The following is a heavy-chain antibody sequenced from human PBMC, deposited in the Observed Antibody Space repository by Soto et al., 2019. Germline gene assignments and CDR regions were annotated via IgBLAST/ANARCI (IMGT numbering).Heavy chain of an antibody. J-gene: IGHJ4*02. CDR2: INRQGNN. CDR1: GFRISSSA. V-gene: IGHV3-23*01. Sequence: EVQLLESGGGWLRPGGSLRLSCAASGFRISSSAMSWVRQAAGEGLEWVASINRQGNNYYGDSVVGRFAISRDESKDTLDLQMNSLRVDDTAMYYCAKDHASSGWPTFESWGQGALVTVSS. CDR3: AKDHASSGWPTFES. D-gene: IGHD6-19*01.